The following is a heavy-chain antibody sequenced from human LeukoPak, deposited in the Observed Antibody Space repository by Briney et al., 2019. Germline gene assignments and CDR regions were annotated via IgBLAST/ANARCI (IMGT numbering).Heavy chain of an antibody. Sequence: TSETLSLTCTVSGGSIISYYWSWIRQPPGKGLEWIGFIYHSGSTNYNPSLKSRVTISVDTSNNQFSLKLTSVTAADTAVYYCARHYGPWGQGTLVTVSS. D-gene: IGHD3-10*01. CDR1: GGSIISYY. CDR3: ARHYGP. CDR2: IYHSGST. V-gene: IGHV4-59*08. J-gene: IGHJ5*02.